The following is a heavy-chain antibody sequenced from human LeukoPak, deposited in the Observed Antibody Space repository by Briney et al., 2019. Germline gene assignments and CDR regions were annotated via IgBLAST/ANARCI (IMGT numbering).Heavy chain of an antibody. CDR3: ARHYYDRSDSYSFDY. J-gene: IGHJ4*02. D-gene: IGHD3-22*01. CDR2: IYYNGIT. V-gene: IGHV4-39*01. Sequence: SETLSLTCSVSGGLITSTIHYWAWIRQPPGKGLEWIASIYYNGITYYNASLESRVTMSVDTSRNQFSLRLRSVSAADTSVYYCARHYYDRSDSYSFDYWGQGTLVTVSS. CDR1: GGLITSTIHY.